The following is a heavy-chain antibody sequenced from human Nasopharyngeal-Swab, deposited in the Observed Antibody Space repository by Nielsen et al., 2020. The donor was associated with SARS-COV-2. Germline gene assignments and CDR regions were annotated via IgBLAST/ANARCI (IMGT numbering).Heavy chain of an antibody. V-gene: IGHV4-39*01. D-gene: IGHD5-18*01. CDR3: AKQRGDTAMVFDF. Sequence: WIRQPPGKGLEWIGTIHYGGNRFYNPSLRSRLSISVDTSKNQFSLQLSSVTAADTAVYYCAKQRGDTAMVFDFWGQGTLVTVSS. CDR2: IHYGGNR. J-gene: IGHJ4*02.